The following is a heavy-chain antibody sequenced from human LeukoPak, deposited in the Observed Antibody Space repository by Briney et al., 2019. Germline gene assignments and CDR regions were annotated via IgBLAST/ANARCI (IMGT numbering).Heavy chain of an antibody. CDR1: GFTFSSYW. D-gene: IGHD1-1*01. CDR3: ARALTTLTYEGY. V-gene: IGHV3-7*01. CDR2: IKQDGSEK. J-gene: IGHJ4*02. Sequence: GGSLRLSCAASGFTFSSYWMSWVRQAPGKGLEWVANIKQDGSEKYYVDSVKGRFTVSRDNAKDSLYLQMNSLRAEDTAVYYCARALTTLTYEGYWGQGTLVTVSS.